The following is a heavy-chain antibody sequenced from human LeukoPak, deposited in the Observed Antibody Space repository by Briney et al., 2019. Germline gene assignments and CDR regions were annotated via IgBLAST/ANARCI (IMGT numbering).Heavy chain of an antibody. V-gene: IGHV3-23*01. Sequence: GGSLRPSCAASGFTFSSYAMSWVRQAPGKGLEWVSAISGSGGSTYYADSVKGRFTISRDNSKNTLYLQMNSRRAEDTAVYYCAKGRSYYFDYWGQGTLVTVSS. CDR1: GFTFSSYA. CDR2: ISGSGGST. J-gene: IGHJ4*02. D-gene: IGHD3-16*02. CDR3: AKGRSYYFDY.